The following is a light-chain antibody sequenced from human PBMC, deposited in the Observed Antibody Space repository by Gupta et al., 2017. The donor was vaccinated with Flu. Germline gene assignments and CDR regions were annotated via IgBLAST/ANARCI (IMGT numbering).Light chain of an antibody. CDR3: AAWDDSLNGHYV. Sequence: QSVLAQPPSASGTPGQRVTLSCSGSSSNIGSNTVNWYQKVPGTSPKLLIYGSNQRPSGVPDRFAGSKSGTSASLAISGLQSEDEADYYCAAWDDSLNGHYVFGTGTKVTVL. V-gene: IGLV1-44*01. J-gene: IGLJ1*01. CDR2: GSN. CDR1: SSNIGSNT.